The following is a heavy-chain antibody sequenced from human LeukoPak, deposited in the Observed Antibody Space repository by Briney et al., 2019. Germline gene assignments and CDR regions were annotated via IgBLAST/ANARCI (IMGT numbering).Heavy chain of an antibody. J-gene: IGHJ4*02. CDR3: AKGRTLVGGSTRSYDY. V-gene: IGHV3-23*01. D-gene: IGHD1-26*01. Sequence: GGTLRLSCAASGFTFSSYSMSWVRQAPGKGLEWVSVISGGGGETFYADSVKGRFTISRDNSKNTLYLQMNSLRVEDTAVYYCAKGRTLVGGSTRSYDYWGQGTLVTVSS. CDR1: GFTFSSYS. CDR2: ISGGGGET.